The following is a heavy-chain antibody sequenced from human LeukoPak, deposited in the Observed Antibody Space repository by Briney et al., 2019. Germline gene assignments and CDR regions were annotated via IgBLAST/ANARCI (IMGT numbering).Heavy chain of an antibody. D-gene: IGHD3-16*01. Sequence: RAGGSLRLSCAASGFTFDDYGMSWVRQAPGKGLEWVSGINWNGGSTGYADSVKGRFTISRDNAKNSLYLQMSSLRAEDTALYYCASSIRGEAGAFDIWGQGTMVTVSS. CDR2: INWNGGST. CDR3: ASSIRGEAGAFDI. J-gene: IGHJ3*02. CDR1: GFTFDDYG. V-gene: IGHV3-20*04.